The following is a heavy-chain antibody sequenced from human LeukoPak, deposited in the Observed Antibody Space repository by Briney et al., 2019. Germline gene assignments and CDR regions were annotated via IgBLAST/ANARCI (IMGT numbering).Heavy chain of an antibody. J-gene: IGHJ4*02. CDR3: ARAKVGAAGFFDY. Sequence: GGSLRLSCAASGFTVSSNYMSWVRQAPGKGLEWVPIIYSDGTAYYADSVKGRFTISRDNSKNTLYLQMNSLRAEDTAVYYCARAKVGAAGFFDYWGQGTLVTVSS. CDR1: GFTVSSNY. D-gene: IGHD6-13*01. CDR2: IYSDGTA. V-gene: IGHV3-53*01.